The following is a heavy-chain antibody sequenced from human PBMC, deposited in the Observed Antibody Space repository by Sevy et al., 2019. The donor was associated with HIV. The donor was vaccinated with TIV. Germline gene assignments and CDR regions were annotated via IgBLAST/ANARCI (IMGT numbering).Heavy chain of an antibody. D-gene: IGHD3-3*01. CDR3: VRESSHDFWSGYWGYLDY. CDR2: IWYDGSNI. J-gene: IGHJ4*02. V-gene: IGHV3-33*01. Sequence: GGSLRPSCTASGFTFSNHGMHWVRQAPGKGPEWVAIIWYDGSNIYYADSAKGRFTISRDNSRNKLYLQMYDLRPEDTAVYYCVRESSHDFWSGYWGYLDYWGQGTLVTVSS. CDR1: GFTFSNHG.